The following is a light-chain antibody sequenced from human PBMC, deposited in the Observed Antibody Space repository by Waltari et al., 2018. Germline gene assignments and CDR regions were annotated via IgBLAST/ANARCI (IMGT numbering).Light chain of an antibody. J-gene: IGKJ1*01. CDR1: QSVSRY. CDR2: DAS. V-gene: IGKV3-11*01. CDR3: QQRSNWPPWT. Sequence: EIVLTQSPGTLSLSPGERATLSCRASQSVSRYLAWYQQKPGQAPMLLIYDASNRATGIPARFSGGGSGTDFTLTISSLEPEDFAVYYCQQRSNWPPWTFGQGTKVEIK.